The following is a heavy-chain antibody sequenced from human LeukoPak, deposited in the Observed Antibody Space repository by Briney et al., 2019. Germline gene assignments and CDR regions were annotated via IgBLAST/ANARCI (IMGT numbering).Heavy chain of an antibody. D-gene: IGHD5-12*01. J-gene: IGHJ4*02. V-gene: IGHV3-21*01. CDR3: ASDSVVATIRRDFDY. Sequence: PGGSLRLSCAASGFTFSSYSMNWVRQAPGKGLEWVSSTSSSSSYIYYADSVKGRFTISRDNAKNSLYLQMNSLRAEDTAVYYCASDSVVATIRRDFDYWGQGTLVTASS. CDR2: TSSSSSYI. CDR1: GFTFSSYS.